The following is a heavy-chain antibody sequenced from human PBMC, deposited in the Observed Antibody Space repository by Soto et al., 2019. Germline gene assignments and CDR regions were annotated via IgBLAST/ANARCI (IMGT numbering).Heavy chain of an antibody. J-gene: IGHJ4*02. CDR1: GGSISNHY. CDR2: IYYNGNT. Sequence: QVQLQESGPGLVKPSETLSLTCSVSGGSISNHYWSWIRQPPGKGLEWIGYIYYNGNTNYNPSLKSRVNIAVDTSRNQISLKLTTVTAADTAVYYCTRANWYSEYWGQGTLVTVSS. D-gene: IGHD7-27*01. CDR3: TRANWYSEY. V-gene: IGHV4-59*11.